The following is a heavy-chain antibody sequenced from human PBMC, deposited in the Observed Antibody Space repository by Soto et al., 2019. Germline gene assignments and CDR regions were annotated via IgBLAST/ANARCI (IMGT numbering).Heavy chain of an antibody. Sequence: ASVKVSCKASGYTFTGYYMHWVRQAPGQGLEWMGWINPNSGGTNYAQKFQGWVNMTRDTSISTAYMELSRLRSDDTAVYYCARETKNPDAFDIWGQGTMVTVSS. J-gene: IGHJ3*02. V-gene: IGHV1-2*04. CDR3: ARETKNPDAFDI. CDR2: INPNSGGT. CDR1: GYTFTGYY.